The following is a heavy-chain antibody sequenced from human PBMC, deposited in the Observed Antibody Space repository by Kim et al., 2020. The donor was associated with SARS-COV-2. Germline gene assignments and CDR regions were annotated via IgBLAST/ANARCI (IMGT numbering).Heavy chain of an antibody. D-gene: IGHD6-6*01. CDR3: AKDMLSYSSSSGWGYYYYGMDV. V-gene: IGHV3-9*01. Sequence: GGSLRLSCAASGFTFGDYAMHWVRQAPGKGLEWVSGISWNSGSIGYADSVKGRFTISRDNAKNSLYLQMNSLRAEDTALYYCAKDMLSYSSSSGWGYYYYGMDVWGQGTTVTVSS. CDR1: GFTFGDYA. J-gene: IGHJ6*02. CDR2: ISWNSGSI.